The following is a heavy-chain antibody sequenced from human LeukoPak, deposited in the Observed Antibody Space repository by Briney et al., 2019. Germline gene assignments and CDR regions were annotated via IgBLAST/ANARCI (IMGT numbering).Heavy chain of an antibody. CDR3: ARGDRTYYYYMDV. CDR1: GGSISSGDYY. D-gene: IGHD3-22*01. CDR2: IYYSGST. V-gene: IGHV4-30-4*08. J-gene: IGHJ6*03. Sequence: TLSLTCTVSGGSISSGDYYWSWIRQPPGKGLEWIGYIYYSGSTYYNPSLKSRVTISVDTSKNQFSLKLSSVTAADTAVYYCARGDRTYYYYMDVWGKGTTVTVSS.